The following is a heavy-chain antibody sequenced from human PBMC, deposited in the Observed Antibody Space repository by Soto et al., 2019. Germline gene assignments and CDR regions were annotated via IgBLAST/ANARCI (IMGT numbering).Heavy chain of an antibody. J-gene: IGHJ6*03. CDR1: GFTFSSYW. V-gene: IGHV3-7*04. CDR3: ARVFGYSSSWIYYYYMDV. CDR2: IKQDGSEK. Sequence: GGSLRLSCAASGFTFSSYWMSWVRQAPGKGLEWVANIKQDGSEKYYVDSVKGRFTISRDNAKNSLYLQMNSLRAEDTAVYYCARVFGYSSSWIYYYYMDVWGKGTTVTVSS. D-gene: IGHD6-13*01.